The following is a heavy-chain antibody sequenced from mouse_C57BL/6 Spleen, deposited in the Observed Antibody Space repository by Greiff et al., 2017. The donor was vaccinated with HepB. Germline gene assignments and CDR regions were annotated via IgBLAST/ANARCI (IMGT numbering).Heavy chain of an antibody. CDR2: IDPSDSYT. CDR1: GYTFTSYW. D-gene: IGHD3-2*02. J-gene: IGHJ3*01. V-gene: IGHV1-50*01. CDR3: ARRGQLRSLFFAY. Sequence: VQLQQPGAELVKPGASVKLSCKASGYTFTSYWMQWVKQRPGQGLEWIGEIDPSDSYTNYNQKFKGKATLTVDTSSSTAYMQLSSLTSEDSAVYYCARRGQLRSLFFAYWGQGTLVTVSA.